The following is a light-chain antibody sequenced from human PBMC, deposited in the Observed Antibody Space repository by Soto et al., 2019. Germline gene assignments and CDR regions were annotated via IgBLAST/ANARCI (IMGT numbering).Light chain of an antibody. CDR2: EDT. CDR3: CSYAGSRTHVL. V-gene: IGLV2-23*01. CDR1: SSDVGSYNL. Sequence: QSALTQPASVSGSPGQSIAISCTGTSSDVGSYNLVSWYQQVPGKAPKLMIYEDTKRPSGVSDRFSGSKSGNTASLTISGLQAEDEAEYYCCSYAGSRTHVLFGGGTKLTVL. J-gene: IGLJ2*01.